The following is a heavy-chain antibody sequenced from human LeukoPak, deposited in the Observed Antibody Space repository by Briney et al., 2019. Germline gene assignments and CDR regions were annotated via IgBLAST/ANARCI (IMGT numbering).Heavy chain of an antibody. D-gene: IGHD2-2*01. J-gene: IGHJ5*02. CDR1: GFTFSTYA. V-gene: IGHV3-48*04. CDR2: ISGSSSTI. CDR3: ARADSTLSARRVNWFDP. Sequence: PGGSLRLSCAASGFTFSTYAMSWVRQAPGKGLEWVSYISGSSSTIYYADSVKGRFTISRDNADNSLYLQMNSLRAEDTAVYYCARADSTLSARRVNWFDPWGQGTLVTVSS.